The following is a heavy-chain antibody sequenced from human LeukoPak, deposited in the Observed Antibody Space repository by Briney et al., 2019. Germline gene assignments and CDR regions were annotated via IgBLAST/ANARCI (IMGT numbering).Heavy chain of an antibody. J-gene: IGHJ6*03. V-gene: IGHV3-23*01. CDR1: GFTFSNYA. CDR3: AKVADIVVVPAAIPHYYMDV. Sequence: GGSLRLSCAASGFTFSNYAMSWVRQAPGKGLEWVSGVSGGGGSTYYADSVKGRFTISRDNSKTTLYLQMNSLRAEDTAVYYCAKVADIVVVPAAIPHYYMDVWGKGTTVTVSS. D-gene: IGHD2-2*02. CDR2: VSGGGGST.